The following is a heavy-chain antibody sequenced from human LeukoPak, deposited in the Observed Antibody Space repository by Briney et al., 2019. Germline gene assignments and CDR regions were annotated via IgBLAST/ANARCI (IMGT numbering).Heavy chain of an antibody. CDR2: ISAYNGST. J-gene: IGHJ6*02. CDR3: ARELLRFLEWLTPNYYYYGMDV. CDR1: GYTFTSYG. D-gene: IGHD3-3*01. Sequence: ASVKVSCKASGYTFTSYGISWVRQAPGQGLEWMGWISAYNGSTNYAQKLQGRVTMTTDTSTSTAYMELRSLRSDDTAVYYCARELLRFLEWLTPNYYYYGMDVWGQGTAVTVSS. V-gene: IGHV1-18*01.